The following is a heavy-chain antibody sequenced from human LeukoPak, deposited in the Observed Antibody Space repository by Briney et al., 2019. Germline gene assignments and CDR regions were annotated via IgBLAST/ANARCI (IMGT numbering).Heavy chain of an antibody. CDR2: IIPIFGTA. CDR1: GGTFSSYA. D-gene: IGHD2-2*01. Sequence: GASVKVSCKASGGTFSSYAISWVRQAPGQGLEWMGGIIPIFGTANYAQKFQGRVTITADESTSTAYMELSSLRAEDTAVYYCANSLGYCSSTSCPNWFDPWGQGTLVTVSS. CDR3: ANSLGYCSSTSCPNWFDP. V-gene: IGHV1-69*13. J-gene: IGHJ5*02.